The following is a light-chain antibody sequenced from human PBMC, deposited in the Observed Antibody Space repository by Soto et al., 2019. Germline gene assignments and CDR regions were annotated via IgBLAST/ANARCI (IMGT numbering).Light chain of an antibody. V-gene: IGKV3-15*01. CDR3: QQYYNWPPWT. CDR1: QSVSSN. CDR2: GTS. Sequence: EIVMTQSPATLSVSPGERATLSCSASQSVSSNLAWYQQKPGQAPRLLIYGTSTRATGIPARFSGSGSGTEFTFTISSLQSEDFAVYYCQQYYNWPPWTFGQGTKVDIK. J-gene: IGKJ1*01.